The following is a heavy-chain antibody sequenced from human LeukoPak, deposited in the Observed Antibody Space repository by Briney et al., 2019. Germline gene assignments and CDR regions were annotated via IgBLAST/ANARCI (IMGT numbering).Heavy chain of an antibody. CDR1: GESISSGGFY. J-gene: IGHJ5*02. CDR2: IYSTGTT. CDR3: ARDRPDSTSPTTVGRFDP. Sequence: SETLSLTCSVSGESISSGGFYWHWIRQHPEKGLEWIGYIYSTGTTYYNPSLTSRLTMSLDTSKNQFSLKVTSVTAADTAVYFCARDRPDSTSPTTVGRFDPWGQGTLVTVSS. V-gene: IGHV4-31*03. D-gene: IGHD2-2*01.